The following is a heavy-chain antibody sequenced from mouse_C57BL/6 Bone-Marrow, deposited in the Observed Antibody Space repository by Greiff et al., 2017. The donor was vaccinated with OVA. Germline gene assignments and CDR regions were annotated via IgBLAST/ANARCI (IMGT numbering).Heavy chain of an antibody. CDR2: IYPGNSDT. Sequence: VQLQQSGTVLARPGASVKMSCKTSGYTFTSYWMHWVKQRPGQGLEWIGAIYPGNSDTSYNQKFKGKAKLTAVTSASTAYMELSSLTNEDSAVYYYKGSIWSGSRRWYFDVWGTGTTVTVSS. CDR3: KGSIWSGSRRWYFDV. V-gene: IGHV1-5*01. CDR1: GYTFTSYW. D-gene: IGHD1-1*01. J-gene: IGHJ1*03.